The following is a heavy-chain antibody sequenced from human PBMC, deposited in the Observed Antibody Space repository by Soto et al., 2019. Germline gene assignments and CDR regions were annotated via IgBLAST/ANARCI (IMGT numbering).Heavy chain of an antibody. D-gene: IGHD2-2*01. CDR2: ISTSGSTM. V-gene: IGHV3-11*01. J-gene: IGHJ4*02. Sequence: PGGSLRLSCAASGFTFSDNYMSWIRQAPGKGLEWVSYISTSGSTMYYADSVKGRFTISRDNAKNSLSLQMNSLRAEDTAVYYCARDMRNSWPFDYWGQGTLVTVSS. CDR3: ARDMRNSWPFDY. CDR1: GFTFSDNY.